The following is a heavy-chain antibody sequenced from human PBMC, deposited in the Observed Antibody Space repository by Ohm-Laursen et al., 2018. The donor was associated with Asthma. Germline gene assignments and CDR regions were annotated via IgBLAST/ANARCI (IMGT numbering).Heavy chain of an antibody. CDR1: GFTFRSYA. V-gene: IGHV3-30-3*01. Sequence: SLRLSCTAIGFTFRSYAMHWVRQAPGKGLEWVAVGGSYYDGGLKYYADSVNGRFTVSRDDSKNTLYLQMNSLRPDDTAVYYCARDVMEWYLPAFDFWGQGTLVTVSS. D-gene: IGHD3-3*01. J-gene: IGHJ4*02. CDR2: GGSYYDGGLK. CDR3: ARDVMEWYLPAFDF.